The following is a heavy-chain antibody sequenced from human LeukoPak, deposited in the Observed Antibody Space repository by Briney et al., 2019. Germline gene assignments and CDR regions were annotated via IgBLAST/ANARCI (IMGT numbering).Heavy chain of an antibody. D-gene: IGHD3-16*01. V-gene: IGHV1-69*13. J-gene: IGHJ6*03. Sequence: ASVKVSCKASGGTFSSYAISWVRQAPGQGLEWMGGIIPIFGTANYAQKFQDRVTITADESTSTTYMELSSLKSEDTAVYYCATTGGDIYYYYMDVWGKGTTVTTSS. CDR1: GGTFSSYA. CDR2: IIPIFGTA. CDR3: ATTGGDIYYYYMDV.